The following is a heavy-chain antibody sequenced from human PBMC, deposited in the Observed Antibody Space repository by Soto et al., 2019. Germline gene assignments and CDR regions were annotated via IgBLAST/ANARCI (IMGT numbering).Heavy chain of an antibody. V-gene: IGHV4-30-2*01. CDR2: IYHSGTT. Sequence: QLQLQESGSGLVRPSQTLSLTCAVSGGSISSGGYSWSWIRQPPGKGLEWIGNIYHSGTTHYNPSLESRVTISVDRSKNQFSLMLNSVTAADTAVYYCARRSGSYEDYWGQGTLVTVSS. CDR3: ARRSGSYEDY. D-gene: IGHD3-10*01. J-gene: IGHJ4*02. CDR1: GGSISSGGYS.